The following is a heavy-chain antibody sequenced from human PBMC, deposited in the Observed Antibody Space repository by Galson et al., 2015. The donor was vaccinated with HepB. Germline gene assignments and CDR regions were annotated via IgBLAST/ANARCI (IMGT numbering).Heavy chain of an antibody. CDR3: AKAKYSSSWYFDY. Sequence: SLRLSCAASGFTFSSYGMHWVRQAPGKGLEWVAFIRYDGSNKYYADSVKGRFTISRDNSKNTLYLQKNSLRAEDTAVYYCAKAKYSSSWYFDYWGQGTLVTVSS. J-gene: IGHJ4*02. CDR2: IRYDGSNK. V-gene: IGHV3-30*02. CDR1: GFTFSSYG. D-gene: IGHD6-13*01.